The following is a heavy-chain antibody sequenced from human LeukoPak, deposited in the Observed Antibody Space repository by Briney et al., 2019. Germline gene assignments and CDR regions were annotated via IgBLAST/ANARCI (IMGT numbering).Heavy chain of an antibody. J-gene: IGHJ3*02. CDR2: IYYSGST. Sequence: SETLSLTCTVSGGSISSYYWSWIRQPPGKGLERIGYIYYSGSTNYNPSLKSRVTISVDTSKNQFSLKLSSVTAADTAVYYCARSDIVATTADAFDIWGQGTMVTVSS. CDR3: ARSDIVATTADAFDI. CDR1: GGSISSYY. V-gene: IGHV4-59*08. D-gene: IGHD5-12*01.